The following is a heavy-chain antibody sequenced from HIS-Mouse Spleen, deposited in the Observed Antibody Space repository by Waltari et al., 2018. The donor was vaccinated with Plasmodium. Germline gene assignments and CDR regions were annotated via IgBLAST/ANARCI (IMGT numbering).Heavy chain of an antibody. V-gene: IGHV3-30-3*01. CDR2: ISYDGSNK. D-gene: IGHD2-15*01. CDR1: GFPFNSYA. J-gene: IGHJ4*02. CDR3: ARDRRLAFDY. Sequence: QVQLVESGGGVVQPGRSLRLSWEASGFPFNSYAMHWVRQAPGKGLEWVAVISYDGSNKYYADSVKGRFTISRDNSKNTLYLQMNSLRAEDTAVYYCARDRRLAFDYWGQGTLVTVSS.